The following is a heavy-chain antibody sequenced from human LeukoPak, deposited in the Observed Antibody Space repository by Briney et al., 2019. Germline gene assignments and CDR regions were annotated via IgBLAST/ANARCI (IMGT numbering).Heavy chain of an antibody. D-gene: IGHD1-14*01. CDR3: ARDLGIAGTTHAFDI. CDR2: YGGGST. V-gene: IGHV3-53*01. J-gene: IGHJ3*02. Sequence: YGGGSTYYADSVKGRFTISRDTSKNTLYLQMNSLRAEDTAVYFCARDLGIAGTTHAFDIWGQGTMVTVSS.